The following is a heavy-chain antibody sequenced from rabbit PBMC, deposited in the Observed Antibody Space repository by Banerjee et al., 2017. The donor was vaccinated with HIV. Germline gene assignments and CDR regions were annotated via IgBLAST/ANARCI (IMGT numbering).Heavy chain of an antibody. CDR3: ARDLAGAIGWNFNL. CDR2: IYTGSGNT. V-gene: IGHV1S45*01. D-gene: IGHD4-1*01. Sequence: QEQLEESGGDLVKPEGSLTLTCTASGFSFSSSYWTCWVRQAPGKGLEWIACIYTGSGNTFYASWAKGRFTISKTSSTTVTLQMTSLTAADTATYFCARDLAGAIGWNFNLWGPGTLVTVS. CDR1: GFSFSSSYW. J-gene: IGHJ4*01.